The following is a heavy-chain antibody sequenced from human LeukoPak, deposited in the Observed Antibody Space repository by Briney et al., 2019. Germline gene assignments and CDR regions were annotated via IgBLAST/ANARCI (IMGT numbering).Heavy chain of an antibody. CDR1: GGSISSYY. J-gene: IGHJ2*01. D-gene: IGHD3-22*01. CDR2: IYYSGST. V-gene: IGHV4-59*08. Sequence: SETLSLTRTVSGGSISSYYWSWIRQPPGKGLEWIGYIYYSGSTNYNPSLKSRVTISVDTSKNQFSLKLSSVTAADTAVYYCARLGMTYYYDSSGYYARYFDLWGRGTLVTVSS. CDR3: ARLGMTYYYDSSGYYARYFDL.